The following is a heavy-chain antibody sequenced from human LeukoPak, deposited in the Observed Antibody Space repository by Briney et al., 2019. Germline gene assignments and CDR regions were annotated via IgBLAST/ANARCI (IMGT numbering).Heavy chain of an antibody. J-gene: IGHJ4*02. CDR1: GYTFSNYA. CDR2: ITSGGST. Sequence: GGSLRLSCAASGYTFSNYAMSWARQAPGKGLQWVSTITSGGSTYYADSVKGRFTISRDSPKNTLYLQMNSLRAEDPAVYYCAKSRCTSSNTNDYWGQGTLVTVSS. V-gene: IGHV3-23*01. CDR3: AKSRCTSSNTNDY. D-gene: IGHD2-2*02.